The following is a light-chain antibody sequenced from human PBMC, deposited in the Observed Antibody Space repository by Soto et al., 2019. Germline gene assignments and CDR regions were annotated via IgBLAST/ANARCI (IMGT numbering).Light chain of an antibody. CDR1: QSVSSTY. CDR3: QQFGRSPFT. J-gene: IGKJ3*01. CDR2: GAS. V-gene: IGKV3-20*01. Sequence: EIVLTQSPGTLSLSPGERATLSCRASQSVSSTYLAWYQQKPGQAPRLLIYGASSRAPGIPDRFRGSVSGTDFTLTISRLEPGDSAVYYCQQFGRSPFTFGPGTKVEIK.